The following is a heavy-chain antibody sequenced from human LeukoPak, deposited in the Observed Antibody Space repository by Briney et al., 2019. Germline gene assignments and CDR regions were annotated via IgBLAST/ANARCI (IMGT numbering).Heavy chain of an antibody. J-gene: IGHJ3*02. CDR3: ARLSLLLPDAFDI. CDR1: GHTFTSYD. CDR2: MNPNSGNT. V-gene: IGHV1-8*03. Sequence: ASVKVSCKASGHTFTSYDINWARQATGQGLEWMGWMNPNSGNTGYAQKFQGRVTIIRNTSISTAYMELSSLRSEDTAVYYCARLSLLLPDAFDIWGQGTMVTVSS. D-gene: IGHD1-26*01.